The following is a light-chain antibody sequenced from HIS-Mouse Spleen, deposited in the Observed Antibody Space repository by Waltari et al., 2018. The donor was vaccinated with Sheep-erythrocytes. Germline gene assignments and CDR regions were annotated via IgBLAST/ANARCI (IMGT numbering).Light chain of an antibody. CDR2: KDS. V-gene: IGLV3-25*03. J-gene: IGLJ2*01. CDR3: QSADSSGTYEGVV. Sequence: SYELTQPPSVSVSPGQTARITCSGDALPKQYAYWYQQKPGQAPVLVIYKDSEVPSGIPERFSGSSSGTTVTLTISGVQAEDEADYYCQSADSSGTYEGVVFGGGTKLTVL. CDR1: ALPKQY.